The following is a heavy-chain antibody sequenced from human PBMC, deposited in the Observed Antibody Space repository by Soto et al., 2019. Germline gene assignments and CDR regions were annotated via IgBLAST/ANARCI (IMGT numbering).Heavy chain of an antibody. D-gene: IGHD6-13*01. CDR2: IWYDGSNK. CDR3: XXXXXQLAPFDY. CDR1: GFTFSSYG. V-gene: IGHV3-33*01. Sequence: QVQLVESGGGVVQPGRSLRLSCAASGFTFSSYGMHWVRQAPGKGLEWVAVIWYDGSNKYYADSVKGRFTISRDNSKXXLXXXXNXLXXXXXXXXXXXXXXXQLAPFDYWGQGTLVTVSS. J-gene: IGHJ4*02.